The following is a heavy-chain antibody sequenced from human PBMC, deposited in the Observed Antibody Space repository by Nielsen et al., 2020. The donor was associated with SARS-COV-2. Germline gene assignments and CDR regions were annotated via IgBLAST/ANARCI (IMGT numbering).Heavy chain of an antibody. CDR2: INAGNGNT. Sequence: ASVKVSCKASGYTFTAYAIHWVRQAPGQRLEWMGWINAGNGNTRYSQNFQGRVTITRDTSASTAYVKLSSLRSEDTAVYYCARHLRGYIDYWGQGTLVTVSS. V-gene: IGHV1-3*01. CDR3: ARHLRGYIDY. CDR1: GYTFTAYA. J-gene: IGHJ4*02.